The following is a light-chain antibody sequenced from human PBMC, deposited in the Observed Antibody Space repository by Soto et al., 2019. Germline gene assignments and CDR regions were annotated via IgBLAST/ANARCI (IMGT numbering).Light chain of an antibody. V-gene: IGKV3-20*01. CDR2: ATS. J-gene: IGKJ1*01. CDR1: QSVSSSY. Sequence: EIVLTQSPGTLSLSPGETATLSCRASQSVSSSYLAWYQQKPGQAPRLLIYATSSRATGIPDRFSGSGSGTDFTLTISRLEPEDFAVYYCQQYGSSPSTFGQGTKVDIK. CDR3: QQYGSSPST.